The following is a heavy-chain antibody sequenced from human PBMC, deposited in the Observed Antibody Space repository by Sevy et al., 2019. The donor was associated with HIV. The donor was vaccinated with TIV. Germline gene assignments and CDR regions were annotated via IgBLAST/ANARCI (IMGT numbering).Heavy chain of an antibody. Sequence: GGSLRLSCAASGFALSNYYAMHWVRQAPGKGLEWVALISYDGSDKYYADSGKGRFTISRDKFKNTLYLQMNSLTTEDTAVYYCARPRANYVDHYFFYAMDVWGQGTTVTVSS. CDR3: ARPRANYVDHYFFYAMDV. J-gene: IGHJ6*02. V-gene: IGHV3-30-3*01. CDR2: ISYDGSDK. CDR1: GFALSNYYA. D-gene: IGHD4-17*01.